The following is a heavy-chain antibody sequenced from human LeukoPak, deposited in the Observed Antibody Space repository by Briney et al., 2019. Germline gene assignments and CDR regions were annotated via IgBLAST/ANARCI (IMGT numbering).Heavy chain of an antibody. V-gene: IGHV3-21*01. CDR2: ISSSSYI. CDR1: GFTFSSYS. CDR3: ARAPYCGGDCYPVDY. J-gene: IGHJ4*02. Sequence: PGGSLRLSCAASGFTFSSYSMNWVRQAPGKGLEWVSSISSSSYIYYADSVKGRFTISRDNAKNSLYLQMNSLRAEDTAVYYCARAPYCGGDCYPVDYWGQGTLVTVSS. D-gene: IGHD2-21*02.